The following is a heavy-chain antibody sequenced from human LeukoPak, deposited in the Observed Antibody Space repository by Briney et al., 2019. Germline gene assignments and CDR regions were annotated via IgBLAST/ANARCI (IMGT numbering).Heavy chain of an antibody. J-gene: IGHJ3*02. CDR1: GGSISSYY. CDR3: ARGKNYYGSESYSAFDI. D-gene: IGHD3-10*01. V-gene: IGHV4-59*01. Sequence: PSETLSLTCTVSGGSISSYYWSWIRQPPGKGLEWIGYIYYGGSTNYNPSLKSRVTISVDTSKNQFSLRLSSVTAADTAVYYCARGKNYYGSESYSAFDIWGQGTMVTVSS. CDR2: IYYGGST.